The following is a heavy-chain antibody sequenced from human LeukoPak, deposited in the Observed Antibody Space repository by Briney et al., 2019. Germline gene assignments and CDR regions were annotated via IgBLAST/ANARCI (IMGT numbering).Heavy chain of an antibody. CDR3: AREDSSGWYNRAFDI. CDR1: GESLSGYY. V-gene: IGHV4-34*01. Sequence: SETLSLTCAVYGESLSGYYWSWIRQPPGKGLEWIGEINHSGSTNYNPSLKSRVTISVDTSKNQFSLKLSSVTAADTAVYYCAREDSSGWYNRAFDIWGQGTMVTVSS. CDR2: INHSGST. J-gene: IGHJ3*02. D-gene: IGHD6-13*01.